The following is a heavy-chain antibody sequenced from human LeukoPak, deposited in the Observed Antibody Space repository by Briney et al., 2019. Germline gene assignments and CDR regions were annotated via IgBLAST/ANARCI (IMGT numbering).Heavy chain of an antibody. CDR3: ARGRSYNAILTGYGDYYYYMAV. Sequence: SETLSLTCTVSGGSISSDYWSWIRQPPGKGLEWIGYIYYSGSTNYNLSLKSRVTISVDTSKNQFSLKLSSVTAADTAVYYCARGRSYNAILTGYGDYYYYMAVWGKGTTVTVSS. D-gene: IGHD3-9*01. V-gene: IGHV4-59*01. CDR2: IYYSGST. CDR1: GGSISSDY. J-gene: IGHJ6*03.